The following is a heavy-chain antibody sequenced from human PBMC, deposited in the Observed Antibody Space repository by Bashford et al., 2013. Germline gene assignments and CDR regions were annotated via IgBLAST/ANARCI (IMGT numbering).Heavy chain of an antibody. CDR3: AKDSVTLVVTGCDY. CDR1: GYTFTRYG. V-gene: IGHV1-18*01. CDR2: ISVYNGKA. D-gene: IGHD2-21*02. J-gene: IGHJ4*02. Sequence: ASVKVSCKTSGYTFTRYGISWVRQAPGQGLEWMGWISVYNGKANYAQNLEGRVTMTADTSTSTVYMDLTSLRPDDTAFYYCAKDSVTLVVTGCDYWGQGALVTVSS.